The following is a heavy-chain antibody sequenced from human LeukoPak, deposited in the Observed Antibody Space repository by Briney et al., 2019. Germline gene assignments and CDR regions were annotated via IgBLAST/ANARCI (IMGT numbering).Heavy chain of an antibody. D-gene: IGHD1-20*01. CDR2: FSGSGGST. J-gene: IGHJ4*02. V-gene: IGHV3-23*01. CDR3: AKAGMTRFDY. Sequence: GGSLRLSCAASGFTFSRFAMSWVRQAPGKGLEWVSGFSGSGGSTYYADSVKGRFTISRDNSKNTLYLQMNSLSVEDTAVYYCAKAGMTRFDYWGQGIMVTVSS. CDR1: GFTFSRFA.